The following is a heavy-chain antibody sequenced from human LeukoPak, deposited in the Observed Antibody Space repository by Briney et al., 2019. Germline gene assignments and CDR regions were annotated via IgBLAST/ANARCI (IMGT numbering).Heavy chain of an antibody. CDR3: AKDRGYSSGWYAGGVDY. V-gene: IGHV3-30*02. D-gene: IGHD6-19*01. CDR1: GFTFSSYG. Sequence: GGSLRLSCAASGFTFSSYGMHWVRQAPGKGLEWVAFIRYDGSNKYYADSVKGRFTISRDNSKNTLYPQMNSLRAEDTAVYYCAKDRGYSSGWYAGGVDYWGQGTLVTVSS. J-gene: IGHJ4*02. CDR2: IRYDGSNK.